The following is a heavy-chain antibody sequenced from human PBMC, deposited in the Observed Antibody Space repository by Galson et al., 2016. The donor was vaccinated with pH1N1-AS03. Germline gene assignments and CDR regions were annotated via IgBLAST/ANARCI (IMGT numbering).Heavy chain of an antibody. Sequence: CKASGYTFISYVVHWVRQAPGQRLEWMGWINAGNGNTTYSQSFQGRVTITRDTSASKAYMELSSLRSEDTAVYYCARGRGSYGMDVWGRGTTVTVSS. CDR3: ARGRGSYGMDV. V-gene: IGHV1-3*01. J-gene: IGHJ6*02. CDR1: GYTFISYV. D-gene: IGHD1-26*01. CDR2: INAGNGNT.